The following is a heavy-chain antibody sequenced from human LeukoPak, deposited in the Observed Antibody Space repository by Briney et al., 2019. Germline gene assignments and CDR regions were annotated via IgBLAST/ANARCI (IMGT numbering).Heavy chain of an antibody. CDR1: GYTFSNYD. CDR2: MNPIMGNT. D-gene: IGHD1-1*01. J-gene: IGHJ4*02. V-gene: IGHV1-8*02. CDR3: ARGPSGHRSDFDY. Sequence: ASVKVSCKASGYTFSNYDINWVRQATGQGLEWMAWMNPIMGNTAYAQKFQGRVTLTRATSIDTAYMELSSLRSEDTAVYYCARGPSGHRSDFDYWGQGTLVPVSS.